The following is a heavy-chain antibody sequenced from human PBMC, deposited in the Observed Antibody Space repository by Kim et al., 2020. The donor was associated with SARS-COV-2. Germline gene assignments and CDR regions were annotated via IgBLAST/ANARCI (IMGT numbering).Heavy chain of an antibody. CDR1: GFTVSNNY. D-gene: IGHD3-22*01. CDR3: ASENLYYDSSGYNSGSFDI. J-gene: IGHJ3*02. Sequence: EGSLRLSCAASGFTVSNNYMSWVRQAPGKGLEWVSVIYSGGGTDYADSVKGRFTVSRDKSKNILYLQMNSLGAEDTAVYYCASENLYYDSSGYNSGSFDIWGQGTMVTVSS. V-gene: IGHV3-66*01. CDR2: IYSGGGT.